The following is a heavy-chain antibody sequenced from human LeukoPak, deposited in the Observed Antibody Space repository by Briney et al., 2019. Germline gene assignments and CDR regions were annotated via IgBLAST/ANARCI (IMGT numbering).Heavy chain of an antibody. D-gene: IGHD3-9*01. CDR1: GGSFSGYY. J-gene: IGHJ5*02. CDR2: INHSGST. V-gene: IGHV4-34*01. Sequence: SETLSLTCAVYGGSFSGYYWSWIRQPPGKGLEWIGEINHSGSTNYNPSLKSRVTISVDTSKNQFSLKLSSVTAADTAVYYCARHGRYFDWPRRWFDPWGQGTLVTVSS. CDR3: ARHGRYFDWPRRWFDP.